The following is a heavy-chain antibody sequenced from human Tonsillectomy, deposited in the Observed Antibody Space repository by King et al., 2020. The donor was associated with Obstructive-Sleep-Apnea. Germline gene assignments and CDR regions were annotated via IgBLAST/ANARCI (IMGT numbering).Heavy chain of an antibody. CDR2: ISGGGGST. D-gene: IGHD3-22*01. Sequence: EVQLVESGGGLVQPGGSLRLSCTASGFTFSSYVMSWVRQAPGKGLEWVSSISGGGGSTYYADSVKGRFTISRDNSKNTLYLQMNSLRAEDTAVYYCAKDPDYYDSSGYSSSWYFDLWGRGTLVTVSS. CDR1: GFTFSSYV. J-gene: IGHJ2*01. CDR3: AKDPDYYDSSGYSSSWYFDL. V-gene: IGHV3-23*04.